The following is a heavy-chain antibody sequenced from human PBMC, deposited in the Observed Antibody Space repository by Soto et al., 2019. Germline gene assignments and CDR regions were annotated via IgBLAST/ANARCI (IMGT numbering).Heavy chain of an antibody. CDR1: GFTFDDYA. V-gene: IGHV3-9*01. CDR3: AKSHIVATLSPANFDY. J-gene: IGHJ4*02. CDR2: ISWSSGSI. Sequence: EVQLVESGGGLVQPGRSLRLSCAASGFTFDDYAMHWVRQAPGKGLEWVSGISWSSGSIEYGDSVRGRFTISRDNAKNSLYLQMNRLRPEDTALYFCAKSHIVATLSPANFDYWGQGILVTVSS. D-gene: IGHD5-12*01.